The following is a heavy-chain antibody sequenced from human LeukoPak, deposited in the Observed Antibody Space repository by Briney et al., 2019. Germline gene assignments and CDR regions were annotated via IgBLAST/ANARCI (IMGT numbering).Heavy chain of an antibody. CDR1: GASITSYY. D-gene: IGHD3-22*01. J-gene: IGHJ4*02. Sequence: SETLSLTCTVSGASITSYYWTWIRQPPGKGLEWIGYIHYSGSTNYNPSLKSRVTISVDTSKNQFSLKLSSVTAADTAVYYCASARYYDSSGYYFIDYWGQGTLVTVSS. CDR2: IHYSGST. V-gene: IGHV4-59*01. CDR3: ASARYYDSSGYYFIDY.